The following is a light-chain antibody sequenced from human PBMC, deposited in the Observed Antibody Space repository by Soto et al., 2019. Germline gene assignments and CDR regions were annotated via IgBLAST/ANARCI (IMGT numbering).Light chain of an antibody. CDR1: QSVSSS. V-gene: IGKV3-20*01. J-gene: IGKJ5*01. Sequence: EIVVTQSPATLSVSPGERATLSCRASQSVSSSIAWYQQKVGQAPRLLIYAASTRASGIPDRFSGSGSGTDFTLTISRLETEDFAVFYCQQYGTSEIIFGQGTRLEIK. CDR2: AAS. CDR3: QQYGTSEII.